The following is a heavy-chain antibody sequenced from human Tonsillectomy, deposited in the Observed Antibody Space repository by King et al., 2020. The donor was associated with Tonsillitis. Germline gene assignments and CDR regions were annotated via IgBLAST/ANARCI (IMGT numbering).Heavy chain of an antibody. D-gene: IGHD3-10*01. J-gene: IGHJ5*02. CDR2: INPSGGST. CDR3: ASSTMVRGVITPLFDP. CDR1: GYTFTSYY. Sequence: QLVQSGAEVKKPGASVKVSCKASGYTFTSYYMHCVRQAPGQGLEWMGIINPSGGSTSYAQKFQGRVTMTSDTSTSTVYMELSSLRSEDTAVYYCASSTMVRGVITPLFDPWGQGTLVTVSS. V-gene: IGHV1-46*03.